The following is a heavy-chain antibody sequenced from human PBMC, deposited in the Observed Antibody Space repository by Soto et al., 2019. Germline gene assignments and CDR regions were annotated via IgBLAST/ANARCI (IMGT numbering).Heavy chain of an antibody. D-gene: IGHD3-10*01. CDR2: INPNSGGT. V-gene: IGHV1-2*04. CDR3: ARDRARITMVRGVRDYYYYGMDV. Sequence: GASVKVSCKASGYTFTGYYMHWVRQAPGQGLEWMGWINPNSGGTNYAQKFQGWVTMTRDTSISTAYMELSRLRSDDTAVYYCARDRARITMVRGVRDYYYYGMDVWGQGTTVTVSS. CDR1: GYTFTGYY. J-gene: IGHJ6*02.